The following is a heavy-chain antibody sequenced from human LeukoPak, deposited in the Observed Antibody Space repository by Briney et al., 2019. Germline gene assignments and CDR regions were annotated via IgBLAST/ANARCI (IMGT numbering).Heavy chain of an antibody. CDR3: ARDPTLLGYCSSTSCYLY. CDR2: INPNSGGT. V-gene: IGHV1-2*02. CDR1: GYTFTGYY. Sequence: ASVKVSCKASGYTFTGYYMHWVRQAPGQGLEWMGWINPNSGGTNYAQKFQGRVTMTRDTSISTAYMELSRLRSDGTAVYYCARDPTLLGYCSSTSCYLYWGQGTLVTVSS. D-gene: IGHD2-2*01. J-gene: IGHJ4*02.